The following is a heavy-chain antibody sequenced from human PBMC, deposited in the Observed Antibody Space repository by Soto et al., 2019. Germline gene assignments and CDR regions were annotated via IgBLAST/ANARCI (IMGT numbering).Heavy chain of an antibody. CDR3: AREVVVVAATDWPTWNY. CDR2: ISGSGGST. Sequence: HPGGSLRLSCAASGFTFSSYAMSWVRQAPGQGLEWVSAISGSGGSTYYADSVKGRFTISRDNSKNTLYLQMNSLRAEDTAVYYCAREVVVVAATDWPTWNYWGQGTLVTVSS. V-gene: IGHV3-23*01. D-gene: IGHD2-15*01. CDR1: GFTFSSYA. J-gene: IGHJ4*02.